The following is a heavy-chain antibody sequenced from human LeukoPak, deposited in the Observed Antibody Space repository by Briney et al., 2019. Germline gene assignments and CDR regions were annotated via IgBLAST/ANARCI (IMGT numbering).Heavy chain of an antibody. V-gene: IGHV3-30-3*01. CDR2: ISYDGSNK. J-gene: IGHJ5*02. CDR3: ARKTRSSSTSRSTFDP. Sequence: GGSLRLSCAASGFTFSSYAMHWVRQAPGKGLEWVAVISYDGSNKYYADSVKGRFTISRDNSKNTLYLQMNSLRAEDTAVYYCARKTRSSSTSRSTFDPWGQGTLVTVSS. D-gene: IGHD2-2*01. CDR1: GFTFSSYA.